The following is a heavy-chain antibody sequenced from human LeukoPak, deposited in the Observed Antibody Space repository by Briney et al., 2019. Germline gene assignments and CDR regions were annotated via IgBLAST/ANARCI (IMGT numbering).Heavy chain of an antibody. CDR2: IYTSGST. V-gene: IGHV4-4*07. D-gene: IGHD5-24*01. CDR1: GDSISYHY. J-gene: IGHJ3*02. Sequence: SETLSLTCTVSGDSISYHYWSWIRQPAGKGLEWIGRIYTSGSTNYNPSLKSRVTISVDTSKNQFSLKLSSVTAADTAVYYCATLGGEMATKEWDAFDIWGQGTMVTVSS. CDR3: ATLGGEMATKEWDAFDI.